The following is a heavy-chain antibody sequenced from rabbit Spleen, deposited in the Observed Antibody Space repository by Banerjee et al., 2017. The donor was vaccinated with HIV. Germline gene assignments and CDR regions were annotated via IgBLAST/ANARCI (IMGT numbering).Heavy chain of an antibody. D-gene: IGHD1-1*01. V-gene: IGHV1S45*01. Sequence: QEQLVESGGGLVTTGGTLTLTCTASGFSFTDNYWMCWVRQAPGKGLEWIACIDTGSSGFTYFASWAEGRLTISKTSSTTVSLQMTSLTAADTATYFCAGDTSSSFSSYGIDLWGQGTLVTVS. CDR1: GFSFTDNYW. J-gene: IGHJ6*01. CDR3: AGDTSSSFSSYGIDL. CDR2: IDTGSSGFT.